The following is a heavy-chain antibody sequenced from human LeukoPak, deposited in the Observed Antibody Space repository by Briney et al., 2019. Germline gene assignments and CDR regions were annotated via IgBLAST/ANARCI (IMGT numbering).Heavy chain of an antibody. V-gene: IGHV3-64*04. CDR2: ISRSGDSI. J-gene: IGHJ4*02. Sequence: GGSLRLSCSASGYTFSSYAMHWVRQAPGKGLEYVSAISRSGDSIYYADSVKGRISISRDNSNNALYLQTDSLRTEDTAVYYCANWIGSSSRDYWGQGTLVTVSS. D-gene: IGHD6-6*01. CDR1: GYTFSSYA. CDR3: ANWIGSSSRDY.